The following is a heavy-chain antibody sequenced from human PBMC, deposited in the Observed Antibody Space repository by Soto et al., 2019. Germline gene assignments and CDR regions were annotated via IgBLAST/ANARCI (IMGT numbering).Heavy chain of an antibody. CDR1: GFTFSSYA. D-gene: IGHD6-13*01. CDR3: AKLHGSSPGWFDP. Sequence: PGGSLRLSCAASGFTFSSYAMSWVRQAPGKGLEWVSVIRSSGDRTYYADSVKGRFTISRDNSKNTLYMQMNSLRAEDTAVYYCAKLHGSSPGWFDPWGQGTLVTVSS. V-gene: IGHV3-23*01. CDR2: IRSSGDRT. J-gene: IGHJ5*02.